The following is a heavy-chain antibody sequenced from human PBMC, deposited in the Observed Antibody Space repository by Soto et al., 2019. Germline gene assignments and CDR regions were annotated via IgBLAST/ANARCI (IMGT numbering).Heavy chain of an antibody. CDR3: AVYGYGVSAEAY. CDR2: ILVDGRT. CDR1: GFICSSYG. V-gene: IGHV3-23*01. J-gene: IGHJ4*02. D-gene: IGHD4-17*01. Sequence: GGPLRLSCAASGFICSSYGMSWVRQAPGKGLEWVSTILVDGRTFYVDSVKGRLTISRDNVENSLYLQLNSLRPEDTAVYYCAVYGYGVSAEAYWGQGTLVTVSS.